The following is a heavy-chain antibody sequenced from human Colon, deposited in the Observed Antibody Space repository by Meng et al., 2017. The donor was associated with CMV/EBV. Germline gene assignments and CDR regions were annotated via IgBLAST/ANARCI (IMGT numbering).Heavy chain of an antibody. CDR1: GFPLNDYG. V-gene: IGHV3-33*01. J-gene: IGHJ4*02. Sequence: SGFPLNDYGIHWVRQFPGKGLAWLSVLWYDGRRQYFADSVQGRFSISRDDSKNTVYLQMNSLRAEDTAVYYCARDNDGSSHYSQFDYWGQGTLVTVSS. CDR2: LWYDGRRQ. D-gene: IGHD3-22*01. CDR3: ARDNDGSSHYSQFDY.